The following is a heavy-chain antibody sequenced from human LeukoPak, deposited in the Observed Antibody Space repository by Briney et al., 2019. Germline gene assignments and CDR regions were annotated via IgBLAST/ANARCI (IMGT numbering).Heavy chain of an antibody. Sequence: GGSLRLSCAASGFTVSSNYMSWVRQAPGKGLEWVSVIYSGGSTYYADSVKGRFTISRGNSKNTLYLQMNSLRAEDAAVYYCARVPDYGDYLDYWGQGTLVTVSS. J-gene: IGHJ4*02. CDR1: GFTVSSNY. CDR3: ARVPDYGDYLDY. D-gene: IGHD4-17*01. CDR2: IYSGGST. V-gene: IGHV3-66*01.